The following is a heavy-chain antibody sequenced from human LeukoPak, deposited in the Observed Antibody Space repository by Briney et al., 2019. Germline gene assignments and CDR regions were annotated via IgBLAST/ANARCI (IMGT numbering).Heavy chain of an antibody. CDR2: IYYSGST. V-gene: IGHV4-39*01. D-gene: IGHD2-8*02. CDR1: GDSISSSSYY. CDR3: ARHGGVGVIPDFDY. Sequence: PSETLSLTCTVSGDSISSSSYYWGWIRQPPGKGLEWIGSIYYSGSTYYNPSLKSRVTMSVDTSKNQFSLKLSSVTAADTAVYYCARHGGVGVIPDFDYWGPGTLSPSPQ. J-gene: IGHJ4*02.